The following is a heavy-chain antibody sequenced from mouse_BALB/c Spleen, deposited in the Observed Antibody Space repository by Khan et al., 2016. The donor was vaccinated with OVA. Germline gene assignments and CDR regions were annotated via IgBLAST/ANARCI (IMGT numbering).Heavy chain of an antibody. Sequence: QVQLKESGPGLVAPSQSLSITCTVSGFSLTNYGVNWVRQPPGKGLEWLGVIWGYGSTNYHSALISRLSITQDNSNSHVFLKLNSLQTAEPATSSCAWFEASCYAMYYRGQGASVTVSS. V-gene: IGHV2-3*01. D-gene: IGHD1-1*02. CDR2: IWGYGST. J-gene: IGHJ4*01. CDR1: GFSLTNYG. CDR3: AWFEASCYAMYY.